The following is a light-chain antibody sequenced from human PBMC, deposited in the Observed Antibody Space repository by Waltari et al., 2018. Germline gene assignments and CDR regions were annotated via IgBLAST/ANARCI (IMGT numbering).Light chain of an antibody. CDR2: LAS. CDR1: QSIDTY. CDR3: QQSHRTPYT. Sequence: DIQMTQSPSSLSASVGDRVTITCRASQSIDTYLTWYQQKPGKAPTLLIYLASSLQSGVPSRFSGSGSGTEFTRTIDSLQPEDFASYYCQQSHRTPYTFGQGTKLEIK. J-gene: IGKJ2*01. V-gene: IGKV1-39*01.